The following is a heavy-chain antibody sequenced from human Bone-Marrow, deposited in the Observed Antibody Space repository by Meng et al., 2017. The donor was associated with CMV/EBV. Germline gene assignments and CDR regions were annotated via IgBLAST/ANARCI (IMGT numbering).Heavy chain of an antibody. Sequence: LRLSCTVSGGSISSGDYYWSWIRQPPGKGLEWIGYIYYSGSTYYNPSLKSRVTISVDTSKNQFSLKLSSVTAADTAVYYCARADTRQLVYGMAVWGQGTTVTGSS. D-gene: IGHD6-13*01. J-gene: IGHJ6*02. CDR1: GGSISSGDYY. V-gene: IGHV4-30-4*08. CDR3: ARADTRQLVYGMAV. CDR2: IYYSGST.